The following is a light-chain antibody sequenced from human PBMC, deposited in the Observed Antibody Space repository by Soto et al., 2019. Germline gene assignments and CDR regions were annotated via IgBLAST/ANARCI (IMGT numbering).Light chain of an antibody. J-gene: IGLJ1*01. V-gene: IGLV2-14*01. CDR2: EVT. CDR1: SSDVGSYSH. Sequence: SALTQPASVSGSPGRSITISCSGTSSDVGSYSHVSWYQQFPGKTPKLIIYEVTYRPSGVSHRFSDSKSGNTASLTISGLQAGDEDDYYCIAYTGSSXSYVLGTGTKVXV. CDR3: IAYTGSSXSYV.